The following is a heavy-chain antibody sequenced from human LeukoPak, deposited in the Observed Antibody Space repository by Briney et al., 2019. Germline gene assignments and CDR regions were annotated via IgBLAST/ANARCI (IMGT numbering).Heavy chain of an antibody. CDR2: TSAYNGNT. CDR1: GYTFTSYG. CDR3: ARDLGGKFGHDY. J-gene: IGHJ4*02. D-gene: IGHD3-10*01. Sequence: ASVKLSCKASGYTFTSYGISWARQAPGQGLEWMGWTSAYNGNTNYAQKLPGRVTMTTDTSTSTAYMERRSLRSDETAVYYCARDLGGKFGHDYWGQGTLVTVSS. V-gene: IGHV1-18*01.